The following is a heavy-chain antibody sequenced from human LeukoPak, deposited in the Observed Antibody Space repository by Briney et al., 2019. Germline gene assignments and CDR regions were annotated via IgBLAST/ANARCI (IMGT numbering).Heavy chain of an antibody. CDR3: VTEEVTAGAFDF. J-gene: IGHJ3*01. D-gene: IGHD2-21*02. CDR1: GFSVSHKF. V-gene: IGHV3-66*01. Sequence: PGGSLRLSCAASGFSVSHKFMDWVRQAPGKGLEWVSVIYTGGKTDYADSVKGRFTISRDNSKNTLFLQMDSLRGADTAVYYCVTEEVTAGAFDFWGQGTMVTVSS. CDR2: IYTGGKT.